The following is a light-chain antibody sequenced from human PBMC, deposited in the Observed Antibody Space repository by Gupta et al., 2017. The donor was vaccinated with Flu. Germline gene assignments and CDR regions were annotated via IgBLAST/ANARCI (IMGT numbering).Light chain of an antibody. CDR2: AAS. J-gene: IGKJ2*03. CDR3: HQSYSTPYS. Sequence: DIQMTQSPSSLSASVGDRVTITCRASQSISSYLNWYQQKPGKAPKLLIYAASSLQSGVPSRFSGSGSWTDFTLTISRLLPEDFATYYCHQSYSTPYSFGQGTKMEIK. V-gene: IGKV1-39*01. CDR1: QSISSY.